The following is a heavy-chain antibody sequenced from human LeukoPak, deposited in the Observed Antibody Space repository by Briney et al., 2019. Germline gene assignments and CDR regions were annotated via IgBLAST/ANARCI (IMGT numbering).Heavy chain of an antibody. CDR1: GFTFSSYA. Sequence: GGSLRLSCAASGFTFSSYAVTWVRQAPGKGLEWVSGITGSGDTTFYADSVKGRFTISRDNSKNSLSLQMNSLTTEDTALYYCAKEEYSHTTNYFDNWGQGILVTVS. D-gene: IGHD2-8*01. CDR3: AKEEYSHTTNYFDN. V-gene: IGHV3-23*01. CDR2: ITGSGDTT. J-gene: IGHJ4*02.